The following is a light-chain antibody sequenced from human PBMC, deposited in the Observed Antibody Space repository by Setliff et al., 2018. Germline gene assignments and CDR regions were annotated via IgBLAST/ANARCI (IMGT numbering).Light chain of an antibody. CDR2: EVS. CDR3: SSYISGSTNVL. CDR1: SSDVGDYHY. J-gene: IGLJ2*01. Sequence: QSALAQPPSASGSPGQSVTISCTGTSSDVGDYHYVSWYQQHPGKAPKLIIYEVSNRPSGVSHRFSGSKSGTTASLTISGLQAEDEADYHCSSYISGSTNVLFGGGTKVTVL. V-gene: IGLV2-14*01.